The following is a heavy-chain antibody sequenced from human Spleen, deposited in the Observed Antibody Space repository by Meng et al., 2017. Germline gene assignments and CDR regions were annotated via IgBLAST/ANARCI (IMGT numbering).Heavy chain of an antibody. J-gene: IGHJ6*02. Sequence: GGSLRPSCAPSGFTFSGYSLNWVRQAPGRGLEWVSSISSTSSYIYYADSVEGRLTISRDNAKNSLYLQMNSLRAEATAVYYCAREPGLYIFGYAMDVWGQGTTVTVSS. CDR3: AREPGLYIFGYAMDV. CDR1: GFTFSGYS. V-gene: IGHV3-21*01. CDR2: ISSTSSYI. D-gene: IGHD5-18*01.